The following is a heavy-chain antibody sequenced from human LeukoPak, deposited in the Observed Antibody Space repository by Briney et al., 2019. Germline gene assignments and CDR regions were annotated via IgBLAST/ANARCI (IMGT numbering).Heavy chain of an antibody. Sequence: GESLKISCKASGYRFINYWIGWVRQMPGKGLEWMGIIYPDDSDIRYSPSFQGQVTISADKSISTAYLQWSSLKASDTAMYYCARLRYCSSTSCYTPEYWFDPWGQGTLVTVSS. CDR1: GYRFINYW. CDR2: IYPDDSDI. D-gene: IGHD2-2*02. J-gene: IGHJ5*02. CDR3: ARLRYCSSTSCYTPEYWFDP. V-gene: IGHV5-51*01.